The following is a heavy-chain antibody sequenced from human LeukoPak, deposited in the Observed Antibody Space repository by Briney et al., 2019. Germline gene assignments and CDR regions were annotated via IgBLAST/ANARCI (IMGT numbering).Heavy chain of an antibody. CDR2: ISAYTGNT. CDR1: GYTFTNCG. Sequence: ASVKVSCKASGYTFTNCGINWVRQAPGQGLEWMGWISAYTGNTDYAQKFQGRVTMTTDTSTSTAYMDLRSLRSDDTAVYYCARRLFRNSSGSTFDYWGQGTPVTVSS. D-gene: IGHD6-19*01. CDR3: ARRLFRNSSGSTFDY. J-gene: IGHJ4*02. V-gene: IGHV1-18*01.